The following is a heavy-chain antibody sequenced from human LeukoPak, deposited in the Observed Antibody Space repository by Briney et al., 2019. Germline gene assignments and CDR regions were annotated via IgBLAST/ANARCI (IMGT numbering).Heavy chain of an antibody. D-gene: IGHD6-19*01. V-gene: IGHV3-48*01. CDR1: GFTFSRYN. J-gene: IGHJ4*02. Sequence: GGSLRLSCVGSGFTFSRYNMNWVRQAPGEGLEWISYISRSSSSKYYADSVKGRFTISRDNAKNSLYLQMNSLRAEDTAIYYCARDGPSYSSGWGRNFDYWGKGTLVTVSS. CDR2: ISRSSSSK. CDR3: ARDGPSYSSGWGRNFDY.